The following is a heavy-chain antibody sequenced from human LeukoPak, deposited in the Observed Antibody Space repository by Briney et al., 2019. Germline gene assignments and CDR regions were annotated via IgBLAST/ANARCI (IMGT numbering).Heavy chain of an antibody. CDR2: ISSSGSTV. CDR1: GFTFSDYY. Sequence: PGGSLRLSCAASGFTFSDYYMSWIRQAPGKGPEWVSYISSSGSTVYYADSVKGRFTISRDNAKNSLYLQMNSLRAEDTAVYYCASHTNSGYDYSSSWYWDYWGQGTLVTVSS. V-gene: IGHV3-11*04. J-gene: IGHJ4*02. CDR3: ASHTNSGYDYSSSWYWDY. D-gene: IGHD6-13*01.